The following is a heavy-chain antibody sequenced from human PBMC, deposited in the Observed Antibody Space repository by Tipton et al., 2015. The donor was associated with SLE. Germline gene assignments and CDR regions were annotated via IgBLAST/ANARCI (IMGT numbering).Heavy chain of an antibody. CDR1: GDSMKSHY. D-gene: IGHD3/OR15-3a*01. J-gene: IGHJ3*01. CDR3: ARDRMDRDAFDL. V-gene: IGHV4-59*11. CDR2: IFSSGTT. Sequence: TLSLTCTVSGDSMKSHYWTWIRQPPGKGLEYIGYIFSSGTTNYNPPLKSRVTISVDTSKNQFSLRLTSVTAADTAVYYCARDRMDRDAFDLWGQGTLVTISS.